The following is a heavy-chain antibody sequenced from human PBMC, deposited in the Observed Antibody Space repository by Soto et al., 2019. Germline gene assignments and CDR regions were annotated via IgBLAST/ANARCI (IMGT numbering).Heavy chain of an antibody. Sequence: GGSLRLSCAASGFTFSTYAMSWVRQAPGKGLEWVSLISGSGGSTYYADSVKGRFTISRDNSKNTLYLQMNSLRAEDTAVYYCEKGMRITFFGGARAYYYYGRDVGGKGTTVTVSS. V-gene: IGHV3-23*01. CDR2: ISGSGGST. CDR1: GFTFSTYA. J-gene: IGHJ6*04. CDR3: EKGMRITFFGGARAYYYYGRDV. D-gene: IGHD3-3*01.